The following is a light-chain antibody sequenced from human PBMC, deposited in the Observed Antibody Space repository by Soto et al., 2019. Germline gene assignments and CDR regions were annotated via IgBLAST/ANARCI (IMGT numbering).Light chain of an antibody. CDR3: QQYSNWPRT. J-gene: IGKJ1*01. CDR2: AAS. CDR1: QRVNSD. V-gene: IGKV3-15*01. Sequence: EIVMTQSPATLSVSPGERATLSCRASQRVNSDLAWYQQKPGQAPRLLIYAASTRATAIPARFSGSGSGTEFTLTISSLQSEDFAVYYCQQYSNWPRTFGQGTKVEI.